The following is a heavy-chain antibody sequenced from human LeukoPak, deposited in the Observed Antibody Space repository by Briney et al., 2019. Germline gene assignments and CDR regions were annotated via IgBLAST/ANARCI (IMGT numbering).Heavy chain of an antibody. J-gene: IGHJ4*02. V-gene: IGHV3-23*01. Sequence: PGGSLRLSCAASGFTFRSYWMSWVRQAPGKGLEWVSAISGSGGSTYYADSVKGRFTISRDNSKNTLYLQMNSLRAEDTAVYYCAKFLPTHIVVANYYFDYWGQGTLVTVSS. CDR2: ISGSGGST. CDR3: AKFLPTHIVVANYYFDY. D-gene: IGHD2-21*01. CDR1: GFTFRSYW.